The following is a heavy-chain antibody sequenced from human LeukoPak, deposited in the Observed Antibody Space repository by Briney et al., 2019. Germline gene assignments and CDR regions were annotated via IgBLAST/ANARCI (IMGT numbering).Heavy chain of an antibody. J-gene: IGHJ4*02. CDR1: GYTFTSYG. CDR3: AILPSKVVVPAAHQDY. CDR2: ISAYNGNT. D-gene: IGHD2-2*01. Sequence: ASVKVSCKASGYTFTSYGISWVRQAPGQGLEWMGWISAYNGNTNYAQKLQGRVTMTTDTSTSTAYMELRSRRSDDTAVYYCAILPSKVVVPAAHQDYWGQGTLVTVSS. V-gene: IGHV1-18*01.